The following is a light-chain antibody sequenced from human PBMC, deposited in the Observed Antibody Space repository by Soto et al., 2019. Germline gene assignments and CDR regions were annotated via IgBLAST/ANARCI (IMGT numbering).Light chain of an antibody. CDR3: SSYSSSSTLV. Sequence: SVLTQPASVSWSPGRSITIACTGSSSDVGGYIYVSWFQHHPGKAPKLIIYEVSNRPSGVSDRFSASKSGNPAPLTISGLQAEDESTYYCSSYSSSSTLVFGTGTKVTVL. V-gene: IGLV2-14*01. CDR1: SSDVGGYIY. CDR2: EVS. J-gene: IGLJ1*01.